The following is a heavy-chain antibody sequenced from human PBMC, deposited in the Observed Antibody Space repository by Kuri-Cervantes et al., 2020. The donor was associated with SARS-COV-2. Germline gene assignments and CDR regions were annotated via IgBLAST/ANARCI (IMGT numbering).Heavy chain of an antibody. D-gene: IGHD3-10*01. CDR1: GYSISSGHF. V-gene: IGHV4-38-2*01. CDR3: ASFPMVGNWFDP. J-gene: IGHJ5*02. CDR2: IYHSGLA. Sequence: GSLRLSCVVSGYSISSGHFWGWIRQPPGEGLEWIGSIYHSGLAYYNPSLKSRVTISVDTSKNQFSLKLSSVTAADTAVYYCASFPMVGNWFDPWGQGTLVTVSS.